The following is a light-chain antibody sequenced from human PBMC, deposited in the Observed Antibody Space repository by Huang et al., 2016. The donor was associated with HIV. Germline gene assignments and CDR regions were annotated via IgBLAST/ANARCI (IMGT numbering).Light chain of an antibody. J-gene: IGKJ4*01. CDR3: QQHDHLPVT. V-gene: IGKV1-33*01. Sequence: GDRVTNTCQASQDISNYLNWYQQKPEKAPKLLIYDASDLETGVPSRFSGSGAGTYFTFTIRSLQPEDFATNYCQQHDHLPVTFGGGTSVDI. CDR2: DAS. CDR1: QDISNY.